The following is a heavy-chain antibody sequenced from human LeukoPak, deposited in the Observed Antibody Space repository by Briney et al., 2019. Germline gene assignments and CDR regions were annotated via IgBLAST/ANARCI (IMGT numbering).Heavy chain of an antibody. CDR1: GYTFTGYY. CDR2: INPNSGGT. J-gene: IGHJ4*02. CDR3: ARGAIVASIAPAGTDY. Sequence: ASVKVSCKASGYTFTGYYMHWMRQAPGQGLEWMGWINPNSGGTNCPQKFQGRVTMTRDTSISTAYMELSRLRSDDTAVYYCARGAIVASIAPAGTDYWGQGTLVTVSS. V-gene: IGHV1-2*02. D-gene: IGHD3-22*01.